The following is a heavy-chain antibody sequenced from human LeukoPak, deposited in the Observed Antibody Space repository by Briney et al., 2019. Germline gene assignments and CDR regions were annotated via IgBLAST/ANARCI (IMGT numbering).Heavy chain of an antibody. D-gene: IGHD6-6*01. Sequence: SETLSLTCTVSGGSISSYYWSWIRQPPGKGLEWIGYIYCSGSTNYNPSLKSRVTISVDTSKNQFSLKMSSVTAADTAVYYCARQQLSQLYYFDNWGQGTLVTVSS. CDR3: ARQQLSQLYYFDN. V-gene: IGHV4-59*08. J-gene: IGHJ4*02. CDR1: GGSISSYY. CDR2: IYCSGST.